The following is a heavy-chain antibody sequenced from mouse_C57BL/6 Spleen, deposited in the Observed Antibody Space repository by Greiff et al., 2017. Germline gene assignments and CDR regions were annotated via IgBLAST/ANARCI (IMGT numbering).Heavy chain of an antibody. J-gene: IGHJ1*03. D-gene: IGHD1-1*01. CDR3: ARGDYGSSHWYFDV. V-gene: IGHV1-82*01. CDR2: IYPGDGDT. Sequence: VQLQQSGPELVKPGASVKISCKASGYAFSSSWMNWVKQRPGKGLEWIGRIYPGDGDTHYNGKFKGKATLTADKSSSTASMQPSSLTSEDSAVYFCARGDYGSSHWYFDVWGTGTTVTVSS. CDR1: GYAFSSSW.